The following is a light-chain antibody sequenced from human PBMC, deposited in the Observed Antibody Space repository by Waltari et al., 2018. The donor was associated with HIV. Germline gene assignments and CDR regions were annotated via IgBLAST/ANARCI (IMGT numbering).Light chain of an antibody. CDR2: EVS. CDR3: SSYTSNTFWV. Sequence: QSALTQPASVSGSPGQLITISCTGTSSDVGGYNYVSWYQQHPGKAPKFMIYEVSNRPSGVSNRFSGSKSGNTASLTISGLQADDEADYYFSSYTSNTFWVFGGGTKLTVL. J-gene: IGLJ3*02. V-gene: IGLV2-14*01. CDR1: SSDVGGYNY.